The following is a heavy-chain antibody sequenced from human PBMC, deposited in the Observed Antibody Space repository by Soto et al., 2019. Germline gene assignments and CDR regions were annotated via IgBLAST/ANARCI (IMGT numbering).Heavy chain of an antibody. Sequence: SETLSLTCAVYGGSFSGYYLSLIRHRPWKGLEWIGEINHSGSTNYNPSLKSRVTISVDTSKNQFSLKLSSVTAADTAVYYCARDWGGVIIHAYYGMDVWGQGTTVTVSS. D-gene: IGHD3-10*01. V-gene: IGHV4-34*01. CDR2: INHSGST. CDR1: GGSFSGYY. CDR3: ARDWGGVIIHAYYGMDV. J-gene: IGHJ6*02.